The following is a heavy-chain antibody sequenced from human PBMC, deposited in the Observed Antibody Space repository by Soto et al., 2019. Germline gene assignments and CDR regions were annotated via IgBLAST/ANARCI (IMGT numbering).Heavy chain of an antibody. J-gene: IGHJ6*02. CDR1: GYTFTSYG. CDR2: ISAYNGNT. Sequence: ASVKVSCKASGYTFTSYGISWVRQAPGQGLEWMGWISAYNGNTNYAQKLQGRVTMTTDTSTSTAYLELRSLRAYDGEVYYCARSRYNWNYEGYYYYYGMDVWGQGTKVTVSS. CDR3: ARSRYNWNYEGYYYYYGMDV. D-gene: IGHD1-7*01. V-gene: IGHV1-18*01.